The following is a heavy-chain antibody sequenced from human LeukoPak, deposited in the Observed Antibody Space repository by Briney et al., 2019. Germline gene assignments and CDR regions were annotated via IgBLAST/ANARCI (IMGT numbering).Heavy chain of an antibody. D-gene: IGHD2-2*01. J-gene: IGHJ6*02. Sequence: PSETLSLTCTVSGGSISSYYWSWIRQPPGKGLEWIGYIYYSGSTNYNPSLKSRVTISVDTSKNQFSLKLSSVTAADTAVYYCARVSSNPYYYGMDVWGQGTTVTVSS. CDR3: ARVSSNPYYYGMDV. CDR1: GGSISSYY. V-gene: IGHV4-59*01. CDR2: IYYSGST.